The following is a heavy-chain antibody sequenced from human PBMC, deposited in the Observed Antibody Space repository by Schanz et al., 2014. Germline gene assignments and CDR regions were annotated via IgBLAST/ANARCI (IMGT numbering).Heavy chain of an antibody. CDR3: AKYGGGYSYGFVEY. CDR2: ISGSGGDT. CDR1: GFTFTGHW. V-gene: IGHV3-23*04. D-gene: IGHD5-18*01. Sequence: VQLVDSGGGLVKPGGSLRLSCAASGFTFTGHWMTWVRQAPGQGLEWVSTISGSGGDTYPADSVKGRFTISRDNSNNTLYLQMKSLRAEDTAVYYCAKYGGGYSYGFVEYWGQGILVTVSS. J-gene: IGHJ4*02.